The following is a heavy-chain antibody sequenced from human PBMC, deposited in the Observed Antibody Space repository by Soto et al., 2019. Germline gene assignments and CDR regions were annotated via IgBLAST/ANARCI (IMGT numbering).Heavy chain of an antibody. J-gene: IGHJ6*02. CDR3: ARSSLTGGRAYYYGMDV. CDR2: RNPNSGNT. CDR1: GYTFTNFD. Sequence: QVQLVQSGAEVKEPGASVKVSCKASGYTFTNFDINWVRQATGQGLEWMGWRNPNSGNTGNAQNFQGRVTMTRDTSISTAYMELSSLRSDDTAVYYCARSSLTGGRAYYYGMDVWGQGTTVTVSS. D-gene: IGHD3-16*01. V-gene: IGHV1-8*01.